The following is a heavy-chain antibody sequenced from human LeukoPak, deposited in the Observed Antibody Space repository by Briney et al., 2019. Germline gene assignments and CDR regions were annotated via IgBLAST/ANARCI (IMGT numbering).Heavy chain of an antibody. CDR2: INPNSGGT. CDR1: GYTFTGYY. D-gene: IGHD1-26*01. Sequence: GASVKVSCKASGYTFTGYYMHWVRQAPGQGLEWMGWINPNSGGTNYAQKSQGRVTMTRDTSISTAYMGLSRLRSDDTAVYYCARGHGSLRLRSPFDPWGQGTLVTVSS. J-gene: IGHJ5*02. V-gene: IGHV1-2*02. CDR3: ARGHGSLRLRSPFDP.